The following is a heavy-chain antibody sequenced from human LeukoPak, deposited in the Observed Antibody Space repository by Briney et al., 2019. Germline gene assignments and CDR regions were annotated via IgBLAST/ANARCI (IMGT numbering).Heavy chain of an antibody. J-gene: IGHJ4*02. V-gene: IGHV1-2*02. CDR2: INPNSGGT. CDR1: GYTFTSYY. D-gene: IGHD3-9*01. CDR3: ARGLRGSYDILTGYYNLYYFDY. Sequence: ASVKVSCKASGYTFTSYYMHWVRQAPGQGLEWMGWINPNSGGTNYAQKFQGRVTMTRDTSISTAYMELSSLRSEDTAVYYCARGLRGSYDILTGYYNLYYFDYWGQGTLVTVSS.